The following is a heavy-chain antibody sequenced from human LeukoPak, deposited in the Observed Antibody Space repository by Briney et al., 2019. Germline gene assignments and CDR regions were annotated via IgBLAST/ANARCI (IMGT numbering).Heavy chain of an antibody. CDR2: MNPNSGNT. CDR1: GYTFTSYD. V-gene: IGHV1-8*01. CDR3: AREVTVSDYYYYGMDV. D-gene: IGHD4-17*01. Sequence: ASVKVSCKASGYTFTSYDINWVRQATGQGLEWMGWMNPNSGNTGYAQKFQGRLTMTRNTSISTAYMELSSLRSEDTAVYYCAREVTVSDYYYYGMDVWGQGTTVTVSS. J-gene: IGHJ6*02.